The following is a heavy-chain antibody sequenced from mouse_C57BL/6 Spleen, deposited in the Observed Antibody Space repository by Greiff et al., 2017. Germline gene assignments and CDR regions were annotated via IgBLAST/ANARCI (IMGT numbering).Heavy chain of an antibody. J-gene: IGHJ1*03. Sequence: EVQLQQSGPGLVKPSQSLSLTCSVTGYSITSGYYWNWIRQFPGNKLEWMGYISYDGSNNYNPSLKNRISITRDTSKNQFFLKLNSVTTEDTATYYCARDFDVWGTGTTVTVSS. V-gene: IGHV3-6*01. CDR3: ARDFDV. CDR2: ISYDGSN. CDR1: GYSITSGYY.